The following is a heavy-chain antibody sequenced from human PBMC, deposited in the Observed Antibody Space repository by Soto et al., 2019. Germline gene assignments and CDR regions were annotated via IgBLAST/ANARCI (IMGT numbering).Heavy chain of an antibody. CDR2: INQDGSEK. CDR1: GFTFSTYW. Sequence: VSLRLSCSASGFTFSTYWMDWVRQTPGKGLEWVANINQDGSEKNYVDSAKGRFTVYRDNAKNPLYLQMSSLTAEDSALYYCSRSLNSWGQGTLVTVSS. J-gene: IGHJ4*02. V-gene: IGHV3-7*01. CDR3: SRSLNS.